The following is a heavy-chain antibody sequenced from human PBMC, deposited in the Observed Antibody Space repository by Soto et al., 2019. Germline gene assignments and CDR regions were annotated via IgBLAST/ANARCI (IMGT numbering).Heavy chain of an antibody. CDR2: IKQDGSEK. CDR3: ARVGVAYYDILTGYYSTPYYFDY. Sequence: EVQLVESGGGLVQPGGSLRLSCAASGFTFSSYWMSWVRQAPGKGLEWVANIKQDGSEKYYVDSVKGRFTISRDNAKNSLYLQMNSLRAEDTAVYYCARVGVAYYDILTGYYSTPYYFDYWGQGTLVTVSS. V-gene: IGHV3-7*01. CDR1: GFTFSSYW. J-gene: IGHJ4*02. D-gene: IGHD3-9*01.